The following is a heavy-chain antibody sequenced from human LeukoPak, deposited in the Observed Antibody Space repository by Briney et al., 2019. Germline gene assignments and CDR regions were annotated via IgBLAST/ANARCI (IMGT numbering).Heavy chain of an antibody. J-gene: IGHJ6*03. CDR2: IYSSEST. CDR1: GGSISSGGYY. D-gene: IGHD3-10*01. Sequence: SETLSLTCTVSGGSISSGGYYWSWIRQHPEKGLEWIGYIYSSESTSYNPSLKSRVTISMDTSKNQFSLKLNSATAADTAVYYCARPSLWVGDVSYSTAAWGKGTTVTVSS. CDR3: ARPSLWVGDVSYSTAA. V-gene: IGHV4-61*08.